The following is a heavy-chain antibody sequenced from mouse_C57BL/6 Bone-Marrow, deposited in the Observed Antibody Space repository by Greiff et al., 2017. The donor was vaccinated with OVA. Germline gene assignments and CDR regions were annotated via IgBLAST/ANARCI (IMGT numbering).Heavy chain of an antibody. J-gene: IGHJ2*01. V-gene: IGHV1-81*01. CDR3: ARRIELFNYFDD. CDR2: IYPRSGNT. CDR1: GYTFTSYG. D-gene: IGHD4-1*01. Sequence: QVQLQQSGAELARPGASVKLSCKASGYTFTSYGISWVKQRTGQGLEWIGEIYPRSGNTYYNEKFKGKATLTADKSSSTAYMELRSLTSEDSAVYFCARRIELFNYFDDWGQGTTLTVSS.